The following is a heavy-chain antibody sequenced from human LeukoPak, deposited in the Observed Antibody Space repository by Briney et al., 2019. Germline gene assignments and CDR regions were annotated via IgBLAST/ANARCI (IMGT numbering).Heavy chain of an antibody. J-gene: IGHJ3*02. CDR2: ISGSGGST. V-gene: IGHV3-23*01. CDR3: ARGWDSRAFDI. CDR1: GFTFNNYA. Sequence: GGSLRLSCTASGFTFNNYAMSWVRQAPGKGLEWVSAISGSGGSTYYADSVKGRFTISRDNSKNTLYLQMNSLRAEDTAVYYCARGWDSRAFDIWGQGTMVTVSS. D-gene: IGHD6-19*01.